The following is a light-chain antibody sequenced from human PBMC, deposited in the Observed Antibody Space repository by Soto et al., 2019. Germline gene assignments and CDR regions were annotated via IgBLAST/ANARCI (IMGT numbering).Light chain of an antibody. Sequence: QSVLTQPASVSAAPGQKFTISCSGSSSNIGGNSVSWYQQLPGTAPKLLIYDDNKRPSGIPDRFSGSKSGTSATLGITGFQTGDEADYYCGSWDSSLSAYVFGTGTRSQS. J-gene: IGLJ1*01. CDR3: GSWDSSLSAYV. CDR1: SSNIGGNS. V-gene: IGLV1-51*01. CDR2: DDN.